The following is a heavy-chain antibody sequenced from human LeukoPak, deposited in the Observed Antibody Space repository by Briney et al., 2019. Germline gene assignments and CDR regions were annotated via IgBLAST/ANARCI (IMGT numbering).Heavy chain of an antibody. V-gene: IGHV3-53*01. CDR2: IYSGGTT. J-gene: IGHJ4*02. CDR3: ARLYYYVSGTYSRYFDY. Sequence: GGSQRLSCAASGFTVSSNYMTWVRQAPGKGLEWVSIIYSGGTTHYADSVKGRFTISRDNSKNTLYLQMNSLRAEDTAVYYCARLYYYVSGTYSRYFDYWGQGTPVTVSS. CDR1: GFTVSSNY. D-gene: IGHD3-10*01.